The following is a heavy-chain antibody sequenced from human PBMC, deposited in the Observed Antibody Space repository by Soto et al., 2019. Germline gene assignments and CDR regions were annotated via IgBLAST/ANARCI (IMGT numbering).Heavy chain of an antibody. J-gene: IGHJ4*02. V-gene: IGHV1-18*01. Sequence: QIQLVQSGAEVKKPGASVKVSCKASGYIFTSQGISWVRQAPGQGLEWMGWISTYNGNPNYAQKLQGRVTMTTNTSTTTAFLKLRSLTSDDTAVYYCARRRTRALDYWGQGTPVIVSS. CDR1: GYIFTSQG. CDR2: ISTYNGNP. D-gene: IGHD1-7*01. CDR3: ARRRTRALDY.